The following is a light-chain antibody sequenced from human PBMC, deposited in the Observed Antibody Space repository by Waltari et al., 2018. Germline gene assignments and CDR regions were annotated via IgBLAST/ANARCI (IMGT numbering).Light chain of an antibody. CDR2: DVN. J-gene: IGLJ3*02. V-gene: IGLV2-11*01. CDR1: TSDVGGYNS. Sequence: QSALTQPPSVSGSPEQSVTISCTGSTSDVGGYNSLSWYQQHPGKAPKLIIFDVNQRPSGVPDRFSGSKSGNTASLTISGLRPEDEADYHCCSYAGVHTFWLFGGGTKLTVL. CDR3: CSYAGVHTFWL.